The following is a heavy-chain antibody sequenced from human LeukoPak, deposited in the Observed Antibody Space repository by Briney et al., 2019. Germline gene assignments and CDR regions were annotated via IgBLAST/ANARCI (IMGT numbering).Heavy chain of an antibody. J-gene: IGHJ6*03. CDR2: IWYDGSNK. CDR1: GFSFSSYG. Sequence: GRSLRLSCAASGFSFSSYGMHWVRQAPGKGLEWVAVIWYDGSNKYYADSVKGRFTISRDNSKNTLYLQMNSLRAEDTAVYYCARDNILSYYMDVWGKGTTVNVSS. D-gene: IGHD3-9*01. V-gene: IGHV3-33*01. CDR3: ARDNILSYYMDV.